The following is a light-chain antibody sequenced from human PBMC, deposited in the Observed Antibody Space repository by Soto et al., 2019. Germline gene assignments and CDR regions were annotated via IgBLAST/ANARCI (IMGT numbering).Light chain of an antibody. CDR3: QQRSNWPPIT. CDR1: ESVGNY. V-gene: IGKV3-11*01. Sequence: EIVLTQSPGTLSLSPGERASLSCRASESVGNYLAWYQEKPGQAPRLLIYGASNRATGIPDRFSGSGSGTDFTLTISSLEPEDFAVYYCQQRSNWPPITFGQGTRLEIK. J-gene: IGKJ5*01. CDR2: GAS.